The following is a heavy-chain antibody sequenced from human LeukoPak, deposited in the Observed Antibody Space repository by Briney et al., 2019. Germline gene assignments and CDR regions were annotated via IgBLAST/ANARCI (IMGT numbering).Heavy chain of an antibody. CDR2: MYSGGGT. CDR3: ARYDNGKDYFDY. D-gene: IGHD1-1*01. V-gene: IGHV3-53*01. CDR1: GFSVTSNY. Sequence: GGSLRLSCAASGFSVTSNYVSWVRQAPGKGLEWVSFMYSGGGTSYADSVKGRFTISRDTSKNTLYLQMSSLRAEDTALYYCARYDNGKDYFDYWGQGTLVTVSS. J-gene: IGHJ4*02.